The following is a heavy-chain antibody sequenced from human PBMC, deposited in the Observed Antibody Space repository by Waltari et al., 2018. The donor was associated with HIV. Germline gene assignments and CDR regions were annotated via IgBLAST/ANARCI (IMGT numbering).Heavy chain of an antibody. CDR3: ARHWSGGSCYPDY. V-gene: IGHV4-39*01. CDR1: GSSISSSSYY. Sequence: QLQLQESGPGLVKPSETLSLICTVSGSSISSSSYYWGWIRQPPGKGLEWIGSIYYSGSTYYNPSLKSRVTISVDTSKNQFSLKLSSVTAADTAVYYCARHWSGGSCYPDYWGQGTLVTVSS. CDR2: IYYSGST. D-gene: IGHD2-15*01. J-gene: IGHJ4*02.